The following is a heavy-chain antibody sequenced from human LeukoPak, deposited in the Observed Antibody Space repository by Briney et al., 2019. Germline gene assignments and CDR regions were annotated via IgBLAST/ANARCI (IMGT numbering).Heavy chain of an antibody. D-gene: IGHD3-3*01. J-gene: IGHJ5*02. V-gene: IGHV4-59*08. CDR2: IYYGGST. Sequence: SETLSLTCTVSGGSISSYYWSWIRQPPGKGLEWIGYIYYGGSTNYNPSLKSRVTISVDTSKNQFSLKLSSVTAADTAVYYCARGFSNWFDPWGQGTLVTVSS. CDR1: GGSISSYY. CDR3: ARGFSNWFDP.